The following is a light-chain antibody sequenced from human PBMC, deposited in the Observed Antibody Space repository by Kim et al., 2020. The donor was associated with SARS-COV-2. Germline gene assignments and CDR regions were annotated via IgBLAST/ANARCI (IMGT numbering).Light chain of an antibody. V-gene: IGKV2-30*02. CDR2: EVS. CDR3: MQGVHWPIT. J-gene: IGKJ5*01. Sequence: DVVMAQSPLSLPVTLGQPASISCRSSQSLVHSDGNTYLNWFQQRPGQSPRRLIYEVSNRDSGVPDRFSGDGSATDFTLTISRVEAEDVGVYYCMQGVHWPITFGQGTRLEIK. CDR1: QSLVHSDGNTY.